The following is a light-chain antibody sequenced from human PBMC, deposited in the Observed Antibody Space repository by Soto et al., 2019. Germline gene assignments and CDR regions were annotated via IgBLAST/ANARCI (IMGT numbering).Light chain of an antibody. CDR2: LGS. J-gene: IGKJ5*01. CDR3: MQPLQTPIT. V-gene: IGKV2-28*01. CDR1: QSLLHSNGYNY. Sequence: DIVMTQSPLSLPVTPGEPASISCRSSQSLLHSNGYNYLDWYLQKPGQSPQLLIYLGSNRASGVHDRFRGSGAGTDFTLKISRVEAEDVGVYYCMQPLQTPITFGQGTRLEIK.